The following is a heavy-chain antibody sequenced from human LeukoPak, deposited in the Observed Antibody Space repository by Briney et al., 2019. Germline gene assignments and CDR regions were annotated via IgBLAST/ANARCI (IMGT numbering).Heavy chain of an antibody. J-gene: IGHJ1*01. V-gene: IGHV4-38-2*02. CDR3: ARDLGSSKYFQH. CDR2: IFHSGTT. CDR1: GYSISSGYY. Sequence: SETLSLTCTVSGYSISSGYYWGWIRQPPGKGLEWIGSIFHSGTTYYNPSLKSRVTISVDTSKNQFSLKVSSVTAADTAVYYCARDLGSSKYFQHWGQGTLVTVSS. D-gene: IGHD6-13*01.